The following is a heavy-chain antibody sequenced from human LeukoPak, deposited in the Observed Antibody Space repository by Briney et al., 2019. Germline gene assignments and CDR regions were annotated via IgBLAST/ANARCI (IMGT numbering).Heavy chain of an antibody. Sequence: PGGSLRLSCAASGFTFSSYSMNWVRQAPGKGLEWVSSISSSSSYIYYADSVKGRFTISRDNSKNTLYLQMNSLRAEDTAVYYCAVPRLYDSSGYPFDYWGQGTLVTVSS. CDR1: GFTFSSYS. CDR2: ISSSSSYI. J-gene: IGHJ4*02. D-gene: IGHD3-22*01. V-gene: IGHV3-21*04. CDR3: AVPRLYDSSGYPFDY.